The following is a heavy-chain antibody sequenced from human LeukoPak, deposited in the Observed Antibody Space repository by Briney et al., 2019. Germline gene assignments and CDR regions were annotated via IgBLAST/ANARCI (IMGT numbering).Heavy chain of an antibody. D-gene: IGHD6-13*01. Sequence: PGGSLRLSCAASGFTFSTYAMTWVRQAPGKGLEWVALVTGTSGGSTIATFYADSVKGRFTISRDNSNNTLFLQMSSLRDEDTAIYYCSKDPASGSRRAGRCRDSPFDSWGQGTLVTVSS. CDR3: SKDPASGSRRAGRCRDSPFDS. J-gene: IGHJ4*02. CDR2: VTGTSGGSTIAT. CDR1: GFTFSTYA. V-gene: IGHV3-23*01.